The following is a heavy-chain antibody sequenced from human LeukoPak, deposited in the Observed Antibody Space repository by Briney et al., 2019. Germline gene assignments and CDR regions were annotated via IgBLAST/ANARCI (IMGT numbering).Heavy chain of an antibody. CDR3: ARVWGAAADY. D-gene: IGHD6-13*01. CDR1: GFTFSSYS. Sequence: GGSLRLSCAASGFTFSSYSMNWVRQAPGKGLEWVANIKQDGSEKYYVDSVKGRFTISRDNAKNSLYLQMNSLRAEDTAVYYCARVWGAAADYWGQGTLVTVSS. CDR2: IKQDGSEK. V-gene: IGHV3-7*01. J-gene: IGHJ4*02.